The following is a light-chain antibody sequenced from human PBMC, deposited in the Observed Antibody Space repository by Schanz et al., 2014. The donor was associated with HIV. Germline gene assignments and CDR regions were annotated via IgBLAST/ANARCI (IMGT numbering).Light chain of an antibody. CDR2: GAS. CDR3: QQRSTWPLT. V-gene: IGKV3D-20*02. CDR1: QSVSSSY. Sequence: EIVLTQSPGTLSLSPGERATLSCRASQSVSSSYLAWYQQKPGQAPRLLIYGASSRATGIPDRFSGSGSGTDFTLTISNLEPEDFAVYYCQQRSTWPLTFGGGTKVGIK. J-gene: IGKJ4*01.